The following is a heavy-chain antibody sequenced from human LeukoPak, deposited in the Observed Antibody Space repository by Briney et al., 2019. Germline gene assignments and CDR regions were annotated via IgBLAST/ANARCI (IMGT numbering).Heavy chain of an antibody. D-gene: IGHD3-3*01. CDR2: IYHSGST. CDR3: ASQADFWSGYYMGVGYYFDY. J-gene: IGHJ4*02. CDR1: GYSISSGYY. V-gene: IGHV4-38-2*01. Sequence: PSETLSLTCAVSGYSISSGYYWGWIRQPPGKGLEWIGSIYHSGSTYYNPSLKSRVTISVDTSKNQFSLKLSSVTAADTAVYYCASQADFWSGYYMGVGYYFDYWGQGTLVTVSS.